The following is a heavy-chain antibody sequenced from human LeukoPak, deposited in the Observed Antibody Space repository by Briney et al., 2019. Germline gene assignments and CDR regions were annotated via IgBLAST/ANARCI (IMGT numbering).Heavy chain of an antibody. CDR2: IYYSGST. CDR3: ARHDYYGSGSYSDYFDY. CDR1: GGSISSSSYY. J-gene: IGHJ4*02. V-gene: IGHV4-39*01. Sequence: PSETLSLTYTVSGGSISSSSYYWGWIRQPPGKGLEWIGSIYYSGSTYYNPSLKSRVTISVDTSKNQFSLKPSSVTAADTAVYYCARHDYYGSGSYSDYFDYWGQGTLVTVSS. D-gene: IGHD3-10*01.